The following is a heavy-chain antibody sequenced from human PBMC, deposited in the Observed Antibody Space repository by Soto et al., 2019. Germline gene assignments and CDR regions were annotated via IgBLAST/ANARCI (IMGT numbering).Heavy chain of an antibody. V-gene: IGHV4-4*02. D-gene: IGHD3-10*02. CDR2: IYHSGST. J-gene: IGHJ6*02. CDR1: GDSISSSNW. CDR3: ASVRGGYYYAMDV. Sequence: QVQLQESGPGLVKPSGTLSLTCAVSGDSISSSNWWSWVRQPPGKGLEWIGEIYHSGSTNYNPALKSRVTITVDKSKHQFSLKLSSVTAADTAVYYCASVRGGYYYAMDVWGQGATVTVSS.